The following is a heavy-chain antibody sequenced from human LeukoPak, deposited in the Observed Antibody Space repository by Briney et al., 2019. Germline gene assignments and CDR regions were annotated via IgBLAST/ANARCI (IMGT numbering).Heavy chain of an antibody. J-gene: IGHJ4*02. CDR1: GFTFSSYS. CDR2: ISSSSSYI. V-gene: IGHV3-21*01. CDR3: ARVGYCSGGSCYSLDY. D-gene: IGHD2-15*01. Sequence: GGSLRLSCAASGFTFSSYSMNWVRQAPGKGLEWVSSISSSSSYIYYADSVKGRFTISRDNAKNSLYLQMNSLRAEDTAVYYCARVGYCSGGSCYSLDYWGQGTLVTVSS.